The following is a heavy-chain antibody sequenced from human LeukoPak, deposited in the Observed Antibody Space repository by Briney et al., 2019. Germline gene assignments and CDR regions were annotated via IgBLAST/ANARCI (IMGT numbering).Heavy chain of an antibody. CDR3: ARGAYGSGSYDTYYYYGMDV. V-gene: IGHV4-59*01. CDR1: GGSISSYY. J-gene: IGHJ6*02. Sequence: SETLSLTCTVSGGSISSYYWSWIRQPPGKGLEWIGYIYYSGSTNYNPSLRSRVTISVDTSKKQFSLKLSSVTAADTAVYYCARGAYGSGSYDTYYYYGMDVWGQGTTVTVSS. CDR2: IYYSGST. D-gene: IGHD3-10*01.